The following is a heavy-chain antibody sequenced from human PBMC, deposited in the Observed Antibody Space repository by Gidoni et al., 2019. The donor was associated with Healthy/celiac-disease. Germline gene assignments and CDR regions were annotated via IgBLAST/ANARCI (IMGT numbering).Heavy chain of an antibody. CDR2: IYYSGST. Sequence: QVQLQESGPGLVKPSETLSPTCPVPGGSVSSGSYYWSWIRQPPGKGLEWSGYIYYSGSTNYNPSLKSRVTISVDTSKNQFSLKLSSVTAADTAVYYCARAGPTYYYDSSGYHYFDYWGQGTLVTVSS. CDR1: GGSVSSGSYY. CDR3: ARAGPTYYYDSSGYHYFDY. D-gene: IGHD3-22*01. J-gene: IGHJ4*02. V-gene: IGHV4-61*01.